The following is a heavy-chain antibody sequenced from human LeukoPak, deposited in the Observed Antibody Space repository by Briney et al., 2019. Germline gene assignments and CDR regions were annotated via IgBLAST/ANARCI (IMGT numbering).Heavy chain of an antibody. D-gene: IGHD5-12*01. CDR1: GYTFTGYY. V-gene: IGHV1-2*02. CDR2: INPNSGGT. CDR3: ASADRSGYPYY. J-gene: IGHJ4*02. Sequence: ASVNVSCKPSGYTFTGYYMHWVRQAAGQGLEWMGCINPNSGGTNYEQKFQGRVTMTRDTSISTAYMELSRLRSDDTAVYYCASADRSGYPYYWGQGTLVTVSS.